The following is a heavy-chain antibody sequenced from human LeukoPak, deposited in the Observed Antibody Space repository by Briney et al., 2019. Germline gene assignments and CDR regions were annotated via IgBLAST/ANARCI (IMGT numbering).Heavy chain of an antibody. CDR3: ARSITGTTYRYYYYYMDV. D-gene: IGHD1-20*01. V-gene: IGHV3-21*01. CDR1: GFTFSGYS. CDR2: ISSSSSYI. J-gene: IGHJ6*03. Sequence: GGSLRLSCAASGFTFSGYSMNWVRQAPGKGLEWVSSISSSSSYIYYADSVKGRFTISRDNAKNSLYLQMNSLRAEDTAVYYCARSITGTTYRYYYYYMDVWGKGTTVTVSS.